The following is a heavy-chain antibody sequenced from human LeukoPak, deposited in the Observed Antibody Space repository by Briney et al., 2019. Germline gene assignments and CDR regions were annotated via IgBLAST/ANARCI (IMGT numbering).Heavy chain of an antibody. CDR3: AREEPYGDSMFDY. J-gene: IGHJ4*02. CDR2: ISSSSSYI. Sequence: GGSLRLSCAASGFTFSSYSVNWVRQAPGKGLEWVSSISSSSSYIYYADSVKGRFTISRDNAKNSLYLQMNSLRAEDTAVYYCAREEPYGDSMFDYWGQGTLVTVSS. V-gene: IGHV3-21*01. D-gene: IGHD4-17*01. CDR1: GFTFSSYS.